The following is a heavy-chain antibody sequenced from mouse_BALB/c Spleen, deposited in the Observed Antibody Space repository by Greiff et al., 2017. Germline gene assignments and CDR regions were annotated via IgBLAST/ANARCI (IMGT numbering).Heavy chain of an antibody. CDR3: ARYDYYFDY. D-gene: IGHD2-4*01. CDR1: GFNIKDYY. J-gene: IGHJ2*01. V-gene: IGHV14-1*02. CDR2: IDPENGNT. Sequence: EVQLQESGAELVKPGASVKLSCTASGFNIKDYYMHWVKQRPEQGLEWIGWIDPENGNTIYDPKFQGKASITADTSSNTAYLQLSSLTSEDTAVYYCARYDYYFDYWGQGTTLTVSS.